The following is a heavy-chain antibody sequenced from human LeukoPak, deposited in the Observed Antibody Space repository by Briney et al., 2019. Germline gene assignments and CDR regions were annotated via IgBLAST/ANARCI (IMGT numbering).Heavy chain of an antibody. Sequence: SVTVSFKASVGTFNIYAISWVRQAPGQALEWMGGIIPIFGTANYAQKFQGRVTITTDESTSTAYMELSSLRSEDTAVYYCARASPGIAVAGYHDAFDIWGQGTMVTVSS. CDR2: IIPIFGTA. CDR3: ARASPGIAVAGYHDAFDI. J-gene: IGHJ3*02. CDR1: VGTFNIYA. V-gene: IGHV1-69*05. D-gene: IGHD6-19*01.